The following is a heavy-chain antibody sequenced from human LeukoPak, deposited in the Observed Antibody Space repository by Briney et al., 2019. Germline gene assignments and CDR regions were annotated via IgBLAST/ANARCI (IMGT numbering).Heavy chain of an antibody. V-gene: IGHV3-9*01. Sequence: GGSLRLSCAVSGFTFDDYAMHWVRQVPGKGLEWVSGINWNSDSIGYADSVKGRFTISRDNAKNSLYLRMNSLRAEDTALYYCAKDRRPTVSGGYFDLWGRGTLVIVSS. D-gene: IGHD3-10*01. J-gene: IGHJ2*01. CDR1: GFTFDDYA. CDR2: INWNSDSI. CDR3: AKDRRPTVSGGYFDL.